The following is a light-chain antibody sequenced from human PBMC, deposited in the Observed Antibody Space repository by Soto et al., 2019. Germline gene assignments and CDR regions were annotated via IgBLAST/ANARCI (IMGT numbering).Light chain of an antibody. CDR2: AAS. Sequence: IQMAQSPSSLSACLGYRVTSTFRASQSISSYFNWTQQKPGNAPKLLIYAASSLQSGVPSRFRGSGSGTDFTLTITSLQPEDFATYFCQQSYNTPPEWTFGQGTKVDIK. V-gene: IGKV1-39*01. CDR1: QSISSY. CDR3: QQSYNTPPEWT. J-gene: IGKJ1*01.